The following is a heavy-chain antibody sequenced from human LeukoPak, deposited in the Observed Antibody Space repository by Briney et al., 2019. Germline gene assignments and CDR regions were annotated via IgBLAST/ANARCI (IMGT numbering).Heavy chain of an antibody. Sequence: GGSLRLSCAASGFTFNTYSMNWVRQAPGKGLEWVSYIPRSGSNIHYADSVKGRFTISRDNAKNSLYLQMNSLRAEDTAVYYCAGDKSYAFDIWGQGTTVTVSS. CDR1: GFTFNTYS. J-gene: IGHJ3*02. CDR2: IPRSGSNI. CDR3: AGDKSYAFDI. V-gene: IGHV3-48*01.